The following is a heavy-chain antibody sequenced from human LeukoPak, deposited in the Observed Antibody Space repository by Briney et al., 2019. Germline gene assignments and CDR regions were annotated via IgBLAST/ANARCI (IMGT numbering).Heavy chain of an antibody. CDR2: ITQDGSKK. CDR3: ARDRWGLLGGDF. CDR1: GFSFSTYW. V-gene: IGHV3-7*04. J-gene: IGHJ4*02. Sequence: GGSLRLSCAASGFSFSTYWMSWVRQAPGKGLEWVASITQDGSKKYYVDSVKGRFTISRDNAKNSLYLQMNSLRAEDTAVYYCARDRWGLLGGDFWGQGTLVTVSS. D-gene: IGHD2-8*01.